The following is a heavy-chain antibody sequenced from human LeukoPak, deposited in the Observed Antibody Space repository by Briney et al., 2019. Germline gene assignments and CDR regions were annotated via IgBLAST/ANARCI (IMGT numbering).Heavy chain of an antibody. D-gene: IGHD2-15*01. Sequence: SVKVSCKASGGTFSSYAISWVRQAPGQGLEWMGWISAYNGNTNYAQKLQGRVTMTTDTSTSTAYMELRSLRSDDTAVYYCAREGYCSGGSCYSYYYGMDVWGQGTTVTVSS. V-gene: IGHV1-18*01. J-gene: IGHJ6*02. CDR3: AREGYCSGGSCYSYYYGMDV. CDR1: GGTFSSYA. CDR2: ISAYNGNT.